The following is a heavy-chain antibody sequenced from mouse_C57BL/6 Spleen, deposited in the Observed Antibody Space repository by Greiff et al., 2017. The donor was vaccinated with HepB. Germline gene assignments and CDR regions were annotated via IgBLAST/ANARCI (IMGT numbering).Heavy chain of an antibody. J-gene: IGHJ3*01. V-gene: IGHV1-26*01. CDR3: APWGAWFAY. Sequence: VQLQQSGPELVKPGASVKISCKASGYTFTDYYMNWVKQSHGKSLEWIGDINPNNGGTSYNQKFKGKATLTVDKSSSTAYMELRSLTSEDSAVYYCAPWGAWFAYWGQGTLVTVSA. CDR2: INPNNGGT. CDR1: GYTFTDYY.